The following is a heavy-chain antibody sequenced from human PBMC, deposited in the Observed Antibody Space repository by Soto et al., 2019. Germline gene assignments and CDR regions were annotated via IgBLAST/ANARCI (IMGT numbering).Heavy chain of an antibody. J-gene: IGHJ4*02. Sequence: QVQLQESGPGLVKPSQTLSLTCTVSGGSISSGGYYWSWIRQHPGKGLEWIGYIYYSGRTYYNPSLTSRVTISVDTSTYQFPLKFSSVTAADTAVYYCARDGPYCGGDCYFDYWGQGTLVTVSS. CDR2: IYYSGRT. CDR3: ARDGPYCGGDCYFDY. D-gene: IGHD2-21*02. V-gene: IGHV4-31*03. CDR1: GGSISSGGYY.